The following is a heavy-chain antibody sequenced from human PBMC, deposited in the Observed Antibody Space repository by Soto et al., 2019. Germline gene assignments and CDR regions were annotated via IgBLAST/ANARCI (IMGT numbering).Heavy chain of an antibody. CDR2: IIPIFGTA. D-gene: IGHD1-1*01. V-gene: IGHV1-69*06. J-gene: IGHJ5*02. CDR1: GGTFSSYA. Sequence: ASVKVSCKASGGTFSSYAISWVRQAPGQGLEWMGGIIPIFGTANYAQKFQGRVTITADISKNTVYLQMDSLKVEDTAVYYCARDVDTTSHLNWFDPWGQGVMVTVSS. CDR3: ARDVDTTSHLNWFDP.